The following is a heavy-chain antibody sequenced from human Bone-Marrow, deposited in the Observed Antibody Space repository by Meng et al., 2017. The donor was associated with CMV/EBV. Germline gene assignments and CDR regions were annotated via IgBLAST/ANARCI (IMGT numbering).Heavy chain of an antibody. D-gene: IGHD1-26*01. J-gene: IGHJ4*02. V-gene: IGHV3-23*01. Sequence: GESLKISCAASGFNFSDSAMSWVRQAPGKGLDWVSAISGRGGGTYYASSVKGRFTISRDNSENILYLHMTSLRAEDAAVYYCAKDGGDSGSYYPFFDYWGQGPVVTVSS. CDR1: GFNFSDSA. CDR2: ISGRGGGT. CDR3: AKDGGDSGSYYPFFDY.